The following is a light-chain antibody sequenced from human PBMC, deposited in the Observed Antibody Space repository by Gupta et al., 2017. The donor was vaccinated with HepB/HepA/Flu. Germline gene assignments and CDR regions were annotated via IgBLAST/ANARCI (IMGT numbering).Light chain of an antibody. CDR3: QQYGSSPPLT. Sequence: ELVLTQSPGTLSLSPGERATLSCRASQSVSSSYLAWYQQKPGQAPRLLIYGASSRATGIPDRFSGSGSGTDFTLTISRLEPEDFAVYYCQQYGSSPPLTCGGGTKVEIK. CDR1: QSVSSSY. V-gene: IGKV3-20*01. CDR2: GAS. J-gene: IGKJ4*01.